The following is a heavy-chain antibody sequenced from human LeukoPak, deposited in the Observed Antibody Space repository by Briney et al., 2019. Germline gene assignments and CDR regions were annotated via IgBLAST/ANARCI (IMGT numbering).Heavy chain of an antibody. Sequence: ASVKVSCKASGYTFTSYGISWVRQAPGQGLEWMGWISAYNVNTNYAQKLQGRVTMTTDTSTSTAYMELRSLRSDDTAVYYCARDPPFLGPQLLWFGAPDAFDIWGKGTMVTVSS. CDR1: GYTFTSYG. CDR2: ISAYNVNT. D-gene: IGHD3-10*01. CDR3: ARDPPFLGPQLLWFGAPDAFDI. V-gene: IGHV1-18*01. J-gene: IGHJ3*02.